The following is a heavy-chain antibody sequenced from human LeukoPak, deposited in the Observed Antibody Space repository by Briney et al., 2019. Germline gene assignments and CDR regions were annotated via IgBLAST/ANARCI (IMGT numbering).Heavy chain of an antibody. CDR3: ARSSSSYNWFDP. CDR1: GYSLTSYW. CDR2: IYPGDPDT. V-gene: IGHV5-51*01. Sequence: GESLQISCKGSGYSLTSYWIGWVRQLPGKGLEWMGIIYPGDPDTRYSPSFQGQVTISADKSISTAYLQWSSLKASDTAMYYCARSSSSYNWFDPWGQGTLVTVSS. D-gene: IGHD6-6*01. J-gene: IGHJ5*02.